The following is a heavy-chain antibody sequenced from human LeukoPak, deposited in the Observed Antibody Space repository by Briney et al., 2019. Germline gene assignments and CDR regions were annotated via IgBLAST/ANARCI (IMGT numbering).Heavy chain of an antibody. CDR1: GYTFISYG. Sequence: ASVKVSCKTSGYTFISYGLNWVRQAPGQGLGWLGWISVYNGNTNYAQNLQGRVTMTTDTSTSTAYMELRSLRSDDTAVYFCARGRPVRDILTGAPFDYWGQGTLVTVSS. D-gene: IGHD3-9*01. CDR2: ISVYNGNT. CDR3: ARGRPVRDILTGAPFDY. J-gene: IGHJ4*02. V-gene: IGHV1-18*01.